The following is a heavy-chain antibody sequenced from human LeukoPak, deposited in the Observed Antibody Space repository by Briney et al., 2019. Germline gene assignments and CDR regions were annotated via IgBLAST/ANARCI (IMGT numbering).Heavy chain of an antibody. V-gene: IGHV3-23*01. CDR3: AKDGFRGDCIGGSCYPCDP. J-gene: IGHJ5*02. CDR2: ISGSGDKT. CDR1: GFTFSSYA. Sequence: PGGSLRLSCAASGFTFSSYAMSWVRQAPGKGLEWVPTISGSGDKTYYADSVKGRFTISRDNSKNTLYLQVNILRAEDSALYYCAKDGFRGDCIGGSCYPCDPWGQGTLVTVSS. D-gene: IGHD2-15*01.